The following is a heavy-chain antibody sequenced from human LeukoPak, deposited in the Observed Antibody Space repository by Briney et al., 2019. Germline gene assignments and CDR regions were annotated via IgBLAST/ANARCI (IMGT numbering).Heavy chain of an antibody. Sequence: GGSLRLSCAASGFTFSSYWMSWVRQAPGKGLEWVANIKQDGGEKYYVDSVKGRFTISRDNAKNSLYLQMNSLRAENTAVYYCAPEVRYFDWLDFDYWGQGTLVTVSS. V-gene: IGHV3-7*01. CDR3: APEVRYFDWLDFDY. J-gene: IGHJ4*02. CDR2: IKQDGGEK. CDR1: GFTFSSYW. D-gene: IGHD3-9*01.